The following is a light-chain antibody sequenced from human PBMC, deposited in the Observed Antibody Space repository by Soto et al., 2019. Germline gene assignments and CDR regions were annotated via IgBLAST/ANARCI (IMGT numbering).Light chain of an antibody. J-gene: IGLJ1*01. V-gene: IGLV2-14*03. CDR1: SSDVGGYNY. CDR2: DVS. Sequence: QSALTQPASLSGSPGQSITISCTGTSSDVGGYNYVSWYQQHPGKGPKLMIYDVSNRPSGVSNRFSGSKSGNTASLTISGLQAEDEADYYCSLYRASSTTHYVFGTGTKLTVL. CDR3: SLYRASSTTHYV.